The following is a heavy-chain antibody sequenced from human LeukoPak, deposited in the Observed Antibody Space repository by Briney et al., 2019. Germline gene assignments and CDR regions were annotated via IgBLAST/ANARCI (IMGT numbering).Heavy chain of an antibody. V-gene: IGHV4-38-2*02. Sequence: SETLSLTCTVSGYSISSGYYWGWIRQPPGKGLEWIGSIYHSGDTYYNPSLKSRVTISGDTSKNQFSLKLRSVTAADTAVYYCARALVDGGSYNQAFDIWGQGTMVIVSS. CDR3: ARALVDGGSYNQAFDI. J-gene: IGHJ3*02. D-gene: IGHD1-26*01. CDR1: GYSISSGYY. CDR2: IYHSGDT.